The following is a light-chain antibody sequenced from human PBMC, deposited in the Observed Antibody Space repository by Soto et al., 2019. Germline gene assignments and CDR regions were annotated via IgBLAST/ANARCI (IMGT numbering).Light chain of an antibody. CDR1: SSDVGGYKY. Sequence: QSALSQPPPAAGSPGQSVTISCTGTSSDVGGYKYVSWYQQHPGKAPKIIIYEINIRSSGVPDRFWGSKSGNTASLTISGLQAEDEAEYYCCSYAGTYYVFGTGTKVTVL. CDR2: EIN. J-gene: IGLJ1*01. V-gene: IGLV2-8*01. CDR3: CSYAGTYYV.